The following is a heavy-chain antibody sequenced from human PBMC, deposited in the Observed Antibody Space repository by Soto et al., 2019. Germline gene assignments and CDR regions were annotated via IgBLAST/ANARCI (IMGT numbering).Heavy chain of an antibody. J-gene: IGHJ3*02. V-gene: IGHV3-30-3*01. Sequence: QVQLVESGGGVVQPGRSLRLSCAASGFTFSSYAMHWVRQAPGKGLEWVAVISYDGSNKYYADSVKGRFTIYRDNSKNTLYLQMHRLRAEDTSVYYCARGGIRWGELSYDAFDIWGQGTMVTVSS. CDR2: ISYDGSNK. D-gene: IGHD3-16*02. CDR3: ARGGIRWGELSYDAFDI. CDR1: GFTFSSYA.